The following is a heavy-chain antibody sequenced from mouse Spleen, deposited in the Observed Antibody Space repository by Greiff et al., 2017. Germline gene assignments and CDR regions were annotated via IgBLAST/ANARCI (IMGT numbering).Heavy chain of an antibody. CDR3: ASSFFDY. V-gene: IGHV5-9-3*01. J-gene: IGHJ2*01. Sequence: EVQRVESGGGLVKLGGSLKLSCAASGFTFSSYAMSWVRQTPEKRLEWVATISSGGGNTYYPDSVKGRFTISRDNAKNTLYLQMSSLKSEDTAMYYCASSFFDYWGQGTTLTVSS. CDR2: ISSGGGNT. CDR1: GFTFSSYA.